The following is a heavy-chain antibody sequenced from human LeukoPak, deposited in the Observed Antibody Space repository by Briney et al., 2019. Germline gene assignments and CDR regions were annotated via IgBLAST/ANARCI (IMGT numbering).Heavy chain of an antibody. CDR2: IIPIFGTA. CDR1: GGTFSSYA. J-gene: IGHJ5*02. V-gene: IGHV1-69*13. CDR3: ARRRGSGWYSGWFDP. Sequence: ASVKVSCKASGGTFSSYAISWVRQAPGQGLEWMGGIIPIFGTANYEQKFQGRVTITADESTSTAYMELSSLRSEDTAVYYCARRRGSGWYSGWFDPWGQGTLVTVSS. D-gene: IGHD6-19*01.